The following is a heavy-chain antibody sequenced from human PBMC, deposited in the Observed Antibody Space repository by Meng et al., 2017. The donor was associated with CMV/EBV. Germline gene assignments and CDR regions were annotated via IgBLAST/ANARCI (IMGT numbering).Heavy chain of an antibody. V-gene: IGHV3-30*04. CDR1: GFTFSSYA. CDR3: ARWGVIAVAGTDDY. D-gene: IGHD6-19*01. CDR2: ISYDGSNK. J-gene: IGHJ4*02. Sequence: SGFTFSSYAMHWVRQAQGKGLEWVAVISYDGSNKYYADSVKGRFTISRDNSKNTLYLQMNSLRAEDTAVYYCARWGVIAVAGTDDYWGQGTLVTVSS.